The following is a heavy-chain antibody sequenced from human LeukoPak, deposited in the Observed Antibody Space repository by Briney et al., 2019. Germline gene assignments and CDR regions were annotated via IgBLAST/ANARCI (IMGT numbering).Heavy chain of an antibody. J-gene: IGHJ6*02. CDR2: TYYRSKWYN. D-gene: IGHD2-2*01. CDR1: GDSVSSNSAA. CDR3: ARTVIVVVPAADYYYGMDV. Sequence: SQTLSLTCAISGDSVSSNSAAWNWIRQSPSRGLEWLGRTYYRSKWYNDYAVSVKSRITINPDTSKNQFSLQLNSVTPEDTAVYYCARTVIVVVPAADYYYGMDVWGQGTTVTVSS. V-gene: IGHV6-1*01.